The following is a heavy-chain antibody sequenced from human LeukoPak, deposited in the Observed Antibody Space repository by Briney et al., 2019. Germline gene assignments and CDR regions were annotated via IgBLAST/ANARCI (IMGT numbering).Heavy chain of an antibody. Sequence: GGSLRLSCAASGFTFSNYWMHWVRQAPGKGLVWVSRINSDGSSTNYADSVKGRFTISRDNAKNTLYLQMNSLRAEDTAVYYCASSALGYCSSSSWYAGPDYWGQGTLVTVSS. CDR2: INSDGSST. J-gene: IGHJ4*02. CDR3: ASSALGYCSSSSWYAGPDY. CDR1: GFTFSNYW. V-gene: IGHV3-74*01. D-gene: IGHD2-2*01.